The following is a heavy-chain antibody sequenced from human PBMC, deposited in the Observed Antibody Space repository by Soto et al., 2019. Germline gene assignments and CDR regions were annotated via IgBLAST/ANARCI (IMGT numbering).Heavy chain of an antibody. CDR2: IYHSESA. Sequence: QVQLRESGPGLVKPSGTLSLTCAVSGDSISSSNWWSWVRQPPGKGLEWIGEIYHSESANYNPSLTSRLTMSVDKSKNQFSLNLTSVTAVDTAVYYCARARLGTLFRGFNWLGPWGPGTLVTISS. CDR1: GDSISSSNW. V-gene: IGHV4-4*02. D-gene: IGHD3-10*01. J-gene: IGHJ5*02. CDR3: ARARLGTLFRGFNWLGP.